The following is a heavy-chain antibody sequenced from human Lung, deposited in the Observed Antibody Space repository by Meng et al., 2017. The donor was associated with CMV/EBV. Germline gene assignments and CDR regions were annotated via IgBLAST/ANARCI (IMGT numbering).Heavy chain of an antibody. CDR1: GGSISSSSYY. J-gene: IGHJ4*02. CDR2: IYYSRST. V-gene: IGHV4-39*07. Sequence: GSLRLXXTVSGGSISSSSYYWGWIRQPPGKGLEWIGSIYYSRSTYYNPSLKSRVTISVDTSKNQFSLKLSSVTAADTAVYYCARSHSSGWPFYYWGQGTLVTVSS. D-gene: IGHD6-19*01. CDR3: ARSHSSGWPFYY.